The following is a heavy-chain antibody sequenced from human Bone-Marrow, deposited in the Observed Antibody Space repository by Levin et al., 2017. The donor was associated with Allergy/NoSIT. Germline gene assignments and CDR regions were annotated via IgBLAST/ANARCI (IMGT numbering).Heavy chain of an antibody. Sequence: GESLKISCAASGFTFSSYAMSWVRQAPGKGLEWVSAISGSGGSTYYADSVKGRFTISRDNSKNTLYLQMNSLRAEDTAVYYCAKVGEGITMISFDYWGQGTLVTVSS. CDR2: ISGSGGST. J-gene: IGHJ4*02. CDR3: AKVGEGITMISFDY. D-gene: IGHD3-22*01. CDR1: GFTFSSYA. V-gene: IGHV3-23*01.